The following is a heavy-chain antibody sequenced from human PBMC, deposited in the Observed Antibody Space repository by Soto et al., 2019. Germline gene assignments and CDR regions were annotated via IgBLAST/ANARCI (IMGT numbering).Heavy chain of an antibody. V-gene: IGHV3-30*18. J-gene: IGHJ4*02. CDR1: GFTFSSYG. D-gene: IGHD3-22*01. CDR2: ISYDGSNK. CDR3: AKDYDSSGYYYSFFDY. Sequence: GESLKISCAASGFTFSSYGMHWVRQAPGKGLEWVAVISYDGSNKYYADSVKGRFTISRDNSKNTLYLQMNSLRAEDTAVYYCAKDYDSSGYYYSFFDYWGQGTLVTVSS.